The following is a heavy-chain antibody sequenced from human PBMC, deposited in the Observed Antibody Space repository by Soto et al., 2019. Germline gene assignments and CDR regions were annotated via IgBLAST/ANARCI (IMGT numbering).Heavy chain of an antibody. J-gene: IGHJ4*02. Sequence: GSLRLSCAASGFTFSTYSMNWVLQAPGKGLEWVSSVSSVSSFIFYSDSVKGRFTISRDNVKNSLYLHMDSLRAEDTAVYYCARGPCSGGSCYFDYWGQGTLVTVSS. CDR3: ARGPCSGGSCYFDY. CDR2: VSSVSSFI. CDR1: GFTFSTYS. D-gene: IGHD2-15*01. V-gene: IGHV3-21*06.